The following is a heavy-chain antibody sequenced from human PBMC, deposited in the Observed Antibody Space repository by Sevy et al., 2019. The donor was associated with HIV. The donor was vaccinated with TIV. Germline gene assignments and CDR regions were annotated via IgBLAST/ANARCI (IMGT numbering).Heavy chain of an antibody. CDR3: ARELGPFDY. CDR1: GYNFRSYN. D-gene: IGHD3-16*01. Sequence: ASVKVSCKASGYNFRSYNMNWVRQAPGQGLEWMGWINTNTGNPTYVQGFTGRFVFSLDTSVSTAYLEISSLKAEDTAVYYCARELGPFDYWGQGTRVTVS. CDR2: INTNTGNP. V-gene: IGHV7-4-1*02. J-gene: IGHJ4*02.